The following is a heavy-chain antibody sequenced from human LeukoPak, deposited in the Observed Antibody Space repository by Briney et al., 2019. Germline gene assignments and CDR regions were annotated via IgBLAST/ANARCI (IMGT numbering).Heavy chain of an antibody. CDR1: AFTVSSNY. J-gene: IGHJ4*02. V-gene: IGHV3-66*01. Sequence: QTGGSLRLSCAASAFTVSSNYMSWVRQAPGKGLEWVSGIYSGGSTYYADSVKGRFTISRDNSKNTLYLQMNSLRAEDTAVYNCVKDDGYFDYWGQGTLVTVSS. CDR2: IYSGGST. D-gene: IGHD5-24*01. CDR3: VKDDGYFDY.